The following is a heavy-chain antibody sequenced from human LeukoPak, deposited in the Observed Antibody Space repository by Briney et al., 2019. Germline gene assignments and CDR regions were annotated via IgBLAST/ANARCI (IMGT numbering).Heavy chain of an antibody. CDR2: IYYSGST. V-gene: IGHV4-39*07. D-gene: IGHD6-19*01. CDR3: AREGYSSGWPFDP. CDR1: GGSISSSSYY. J-gene: IGHJ5*02. Sequence: SETLSLTCTVSGGSISSSSYYWGWIRQPPGKGLEWIGSIYYSGSTYYNPSLKSRVTISVDTSKNQFSLKLSSVTAADTAVYYCAREGYSSGWPFDPWGQGTLVTVSS.